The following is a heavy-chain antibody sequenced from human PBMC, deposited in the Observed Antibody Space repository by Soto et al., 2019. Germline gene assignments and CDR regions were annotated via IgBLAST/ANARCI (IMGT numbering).Heavy chain of an antibody. Sequence: SQTLSLTCAISGDSVSSNSAAWNWIRQSPSRDLEWLGRTYYRSKWYNDYAVSVKSRITINPDTSKNQFSLQLNSVTPEDTAVYYCARSRQTYYSSGYYSVRYYYYGMDVWGQGTTVTVSS. V-gene: IGHV6-1*01. CDR3: ARSRQTYYSSGYYSVRYYYYGMDV. CDR2: TYYRSKWYN. CDR1: GDSVSSNSAA. J-gene: IGHJ6*02. D-gene: IGHD3-22*01.